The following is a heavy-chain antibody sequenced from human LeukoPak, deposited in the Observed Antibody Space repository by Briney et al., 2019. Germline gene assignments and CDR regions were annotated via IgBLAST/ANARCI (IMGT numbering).Heavy chain of an antibody. D-gene: IGHD2-15*01. CDR3: ARHIVLRWPFDH. V-gene: IGHV4-39*01. CDR1: GDSVSSETSF. Sequence: SETLSLTCTVSGDSVSSETSFWAWLRQPPGRGLEWIGTVYSAGTNYIPSLKSRLTMAVDPFKNQFSLRLASVTAEDTAVYYCARHIVLRWPFDHWGQGKLVTVSS. CDR2: VYSAGT. J-gene: IGHJ4*02.